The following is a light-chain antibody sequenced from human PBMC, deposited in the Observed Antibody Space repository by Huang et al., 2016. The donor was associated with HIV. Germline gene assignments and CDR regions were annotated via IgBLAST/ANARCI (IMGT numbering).Light chain of an antibody. Sequence: EIVLTQSPATLSLSPGERATLSCRASQSVSSYLAWYQQKPGKAPRLLIYEASNRATGIPARFSGSGSGTDFSLTIRSLEPEDFAVYYCQQRSSWPLTFGGGTKVEIK. CDR1: QSVSSY. CDR2: EAS. J-gene: IGKJ4*01. V-gene: IGKV3-11*01. CDR3: QQRSSWPLT.